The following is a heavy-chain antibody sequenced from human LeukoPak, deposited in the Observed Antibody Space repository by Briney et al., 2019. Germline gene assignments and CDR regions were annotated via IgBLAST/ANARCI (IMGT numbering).Heavy chain of an antibody. CDR2: INSDGSST. V-gene: IGHV3-74*01. Sequence: VGSLRLSCAASGFTFSTYWMHWVRQAPGKGLVWVSRINSDGSSTTYADSVKGRFTISRDNAGNSVHLQMNSLRAEDTAVYYCARGGHRNLDYWGQGALVTVSS. CDR1: GFTFSTYW. J-gene: IGHJ4*02. CDR3: ARGGHRNLDY.